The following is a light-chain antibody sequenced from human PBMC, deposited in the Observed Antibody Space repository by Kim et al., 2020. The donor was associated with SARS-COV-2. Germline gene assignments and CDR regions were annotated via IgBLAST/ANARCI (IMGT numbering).Light chain of an antibody. Sequence: LSPGERATLSCKASQCISTDLAWYQHKPGQAPRLIIEDASNRATGIPARFSGSGSGTDFTLTVSNLETEDSAVYSCQQRNKWPRTFGQGTKVDIK. CDR2: DAS. CDR3: QQRNKWPRT. CDR1: QCISTD. J-gene: IGKJ1*01. V-gene: IGKV3-11*01.